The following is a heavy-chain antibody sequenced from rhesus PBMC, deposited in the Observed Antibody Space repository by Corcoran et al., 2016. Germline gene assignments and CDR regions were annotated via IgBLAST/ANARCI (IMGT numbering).Heavy chain of an antibody. V-gene: IGHV4-169*01. CDR3: ARVGYCTGSGCYERYFEF. J-gene: IGHJ1*01. Sequence: QLQLQESGPGLVKPSETLSVTCAVSGGSISSSYWSWIRQAPGKGLEWIGYFYGSGSSTNYNPSLKSRVTLLVDTSKNRLCLKLRSVNTADTAVDYVARVGYCTGSGCYERYFEFWGQGALVTVSS. CDR2: FYGSGSST. CDR1: GGSISSSY. D-gene: IGHD2-21*01.